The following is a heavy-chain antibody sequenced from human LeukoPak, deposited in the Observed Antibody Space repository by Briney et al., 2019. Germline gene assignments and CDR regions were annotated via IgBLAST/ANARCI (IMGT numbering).Heavy chain of an antibody. CDR2: IYPADSDT. V-gene: IGHV5-51*01. Sequence: GESLKISCKGSGYSFTSYWIAWVRQMPGKGLEWMGIIYPADSDTRYSPSFQGRVTISAAKSITTAYLQWSSLKASDTAMYFCARLGGFDAFDIWGQGTMVTVSS. CDR1: GYSFTSYW. CDR3: ARLGGFDAFDI. J-gene: IGHJ3*02.